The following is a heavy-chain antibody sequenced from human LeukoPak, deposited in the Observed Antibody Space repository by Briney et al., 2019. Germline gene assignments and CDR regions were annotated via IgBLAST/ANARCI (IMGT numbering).Heavy chain of an antibody. V-gene: IGHV2-70*12. D-gene: IGHD3-10*01. CDR3: AHSRMFWDEYGGSGSYYMSPPKYYFDY. Sequence: SGPTLVKPTQTLTLTCTFSGFSLSTSGMCVSWIRQPPGKALEWLARIDWDDDKYYSTSLKTRLTISKDTSKNQVVLTMTNMDPVDTATYYCAHSRMFWDEYGGSGSYYMSPPKYYFDYWGQGTLVTVSS. J-gene: IGHJ4*02. CDR1: GFSLSTSGMC. CDR2: IDWDDDK.